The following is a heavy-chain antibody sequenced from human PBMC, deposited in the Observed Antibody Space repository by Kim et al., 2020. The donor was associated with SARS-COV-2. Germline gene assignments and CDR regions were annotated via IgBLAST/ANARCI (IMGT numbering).Heavy chain of an antibody. D-gene: IGHD6-19*01. CDR1: GGSISSYY. V-gene: IGHV4-59*01. CDR3: ARDHGAVYSSGWYHYYYAMDV. J-gene: IGHJ6*02. Sequence: SETLSLTCTVSGGSISSYYWSWIRQPPGKGLEWIGYMYDSGSTNYNPSLKSRVTISVDTSKNQFSLKLSSVTAADTAVYYCARDHGAVYSSGWYHYYYAMDVWGQGTTVTVSS. CDR2: MYDSGST.